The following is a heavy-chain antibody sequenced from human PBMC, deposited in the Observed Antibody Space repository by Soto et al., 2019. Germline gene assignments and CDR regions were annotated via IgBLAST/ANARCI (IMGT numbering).Heavy chain of an antibody. Sequence: ASVKVSCKASGFTFTSSAMQWVRQARGQRLEWIGWIVGGSGNPNYAQKFQERVTITRDMSTSTAYMELSSLRSEDTAVYYWAAGYEGANPTVYNFDAIDVWGQGTTVTVSS. CDR3: AAGYEGANPTVYNFDAIDV. D-gene: IGHD1-26*01. CDR2: IVGGSGNP. V-gene: IGHV1-58*02. J-gene: IGHJ6*02. CDR1: GFTFTSSA.